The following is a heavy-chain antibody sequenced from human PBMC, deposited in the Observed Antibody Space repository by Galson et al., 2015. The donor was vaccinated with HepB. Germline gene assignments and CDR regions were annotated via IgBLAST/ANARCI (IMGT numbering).Heavy chain of an antibody. D-gene: IGHD2-15*01. CDR2: IIPIFGIA. Sequence: SVKVSCKASGGTFSSYAISWVRQAPGQGLEWMGGIIPIFGIANYAQKFQGRVTMTRNTSISTAYMELSSLRSEDTAVYYCARGRSFVPNCSGGSCYLLYYYGMDVWGQGTTVTVSS. V-gene: IGHV1-69*10. CDR1: GGTFSSYA. CDR3: ARGRSFVPNCSGGSCYLLYYYGMDV. J-gene: IGHJ6*02.